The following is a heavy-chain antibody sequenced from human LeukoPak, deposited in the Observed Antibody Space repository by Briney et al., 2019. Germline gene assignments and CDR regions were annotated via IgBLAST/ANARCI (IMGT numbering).Heavy chain of an antibody. D-gene: IGHD3-10*01. CDR3: ASLYYGSGSFMGLNWFDP. V-gene: IGHV1-8*01. Sequence: ASVKVSCKASGYTFTSYDINWVRQATGQGLEWMGWMNPNSGNTGYAQKFQGRVTMTRNTSISTAYMELSSLRSEDTAVYYCASLYYGSGSFMGLNWFDPWGQGTLVTVSS. J-gene: IGHJ5*02. CDR2: MNPNSGNT. CDR1: GYTFTSYD.